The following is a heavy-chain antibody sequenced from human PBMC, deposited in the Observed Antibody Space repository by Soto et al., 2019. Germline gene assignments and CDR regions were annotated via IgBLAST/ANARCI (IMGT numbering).Heavy chain of an antibody. D-gene: IGHD4-17*01. V-gene: IGHV3-7*01. CDR3: ATDYGEYVEAFDI. CDR2: IKQDGSEK. Sequence: PGGSLRLSCAASGFTFSSYWMSWVRQAPGKGLEWVANIKQDGSEKYYVDSVKGRFTISRDNAKNSLYLQMNSLRAEDTAVYYCATDYGEYVEAFDIWGQGTMVTVSS. J-gene: IGHJ3*02. CDR1: GFTFSSYW.